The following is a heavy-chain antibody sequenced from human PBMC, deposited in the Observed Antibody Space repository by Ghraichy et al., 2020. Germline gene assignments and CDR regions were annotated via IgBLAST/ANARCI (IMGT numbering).Heavy chain of an antibody. Sequence: GGSLRLSCAASGFTFSSYWMHWVRQAPGKGLVWVSRINSDGSSTSYADSVKGRFTISRDNAKNTLYLQMNSLRAEDTAVYYCARDVRSIAARPAWYYFDYWGQGTLVTVSS. V-gene: IGHV3-74*01. J-gene: IGHJ4*02. CDR2: INSDGSST. CDR3: ARDVRSIAARPAWYYFDY. D-gene: IGHD6-6*01. CDR1: GFTFSSYW.